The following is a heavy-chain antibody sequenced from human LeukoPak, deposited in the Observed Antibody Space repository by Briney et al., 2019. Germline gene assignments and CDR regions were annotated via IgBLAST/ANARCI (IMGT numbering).Heavy chain of an antibody. Sequence: GGSLRLSCAASGFTFSSYAMSWVRQAPGKGLEWVSAISGSGGSTYYADSVKGRFTISRDNSKNTLYLQMNSLRAEDTAVYYCAKEVYSSLPYYYYYMDVWGKGTTVTVSS. D-gene: IGHD6-13*01. CDR1: GFTFSSYA. CDR2: ISGSGGST. J-gene: IGHJ6*03. CDR3: AKEVYSSLPYYYYYMDV. V-gene: IGHV3-23*01.